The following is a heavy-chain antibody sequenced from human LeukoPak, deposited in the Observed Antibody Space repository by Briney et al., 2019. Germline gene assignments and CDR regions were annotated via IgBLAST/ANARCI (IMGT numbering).Heavy chain of an antibody. J-gene: IGHJ4*02. CDR1: GFTFSSYA. D-gene: IGHD6-19*01. CDR2: ISGSGGST. V-gene: IGHV3-23*01. Sequence: GGSLRLSCAASGFTFSSYAMSWVRQAPGKGLEWVSAISGSGGSTYYADSVKGRFTISRDDSKNTLYLQVNSLRAEDTAVYYCAKDRRRTSGWYVFDYWGQGTLVTVSS. CDR3: AKDRRRTSGWYVFDY.